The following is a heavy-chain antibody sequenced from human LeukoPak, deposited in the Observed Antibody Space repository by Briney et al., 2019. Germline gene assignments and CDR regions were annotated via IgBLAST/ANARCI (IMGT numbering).Heavy chain of an antibody. Sequence: GRSLRLSCAASGFTFSSYAMHWVRQAPGKGLAWVAVISYDGSNKYYADSVKGRFTISRDNSKNTLYLQMNSLRAEDTAVYYCARADGDYDYFDYWGQGTLVTVSS. CDR2: ISYDGSNK. J-gene: IGHJ4*02. CDR1: GFTFSSYA. D-gene: IGHD4-17*01. CDR3: ARADGDYDYFDY. V-gene: IGHV3-30-3*01.